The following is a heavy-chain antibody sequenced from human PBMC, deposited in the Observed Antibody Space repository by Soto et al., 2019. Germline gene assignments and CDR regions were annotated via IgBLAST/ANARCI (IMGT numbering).Heavy chain of an antibody. J-gene: IGHJ4*02. D-gene: IGHD1-7*01. CDR3: ARDLSSETGTTY. V-gene: IGHV1-46*01. CDR2: INPNGCDT. CDR1: GYTFSSYY. Sequence: QVQLVQSGAEVTKPGASVKVSCRASGYTFSSYYIHWVRQAPVQGLEGVGVINPNGCDTRYAQRFQGRVTLTRDTPTSTVYMNLSRLRSDDTAVFYCARDLSSETGTTYWGQGTLVTVSS.